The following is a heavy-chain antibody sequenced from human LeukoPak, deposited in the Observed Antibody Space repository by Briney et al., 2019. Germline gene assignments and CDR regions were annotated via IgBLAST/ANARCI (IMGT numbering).Heavy chain of an antibody. CDR3: AKDLRTAEYYFDS. V-gene: IGHV3-23*01. Sequence: GGSLRLSCAASGFTFNSYTMNWVRQAPGKGLEWVSAITGSGGSAYYADSVKGRFTISRDDSKNTLFLQMNSLRAEDTAVYSCAKDLRTAEYYFDSWGQGTLVTVSS. J-gene: IGHJ4*02. CDR1: GFTFNSYT. CDR2: ITGSGGSA. D-gene: IGHD1-1*01.